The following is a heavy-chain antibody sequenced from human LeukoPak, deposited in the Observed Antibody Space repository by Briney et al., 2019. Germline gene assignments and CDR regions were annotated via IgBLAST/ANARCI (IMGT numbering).Heavy chain of an antibody. J-gene: IGHJ6*02. CDR1: GGTXSSYA. CDR2: IIPIFGTA. V-gene: IGHV1-69*13. CDR3: ARWYYDILTGSSVGDYYYGMDV. Sequence: SVKVSCKASGGTXSSYAISWVRQAPGQGLEWMGGIIPIFGTANYAQKFQGRVTITADESTSTAYMELSSLRSEDTAVYYCARWYYDILTGSSVGDYYYGMDVWGQGTTVTVSS. D-gene: IGHD3-9*01.